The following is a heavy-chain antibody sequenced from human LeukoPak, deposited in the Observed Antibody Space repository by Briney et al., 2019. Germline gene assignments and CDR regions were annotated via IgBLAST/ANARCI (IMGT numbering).Heavy chain of an antibody. CDR3: ARVGDYYDSSGYYYSHDY. CDR2: INHSGST. V-gene: IGHV4-34*01. J-gene: IGHJ4*02. D-gene: IGHD3-22*01. CDR1: GGSFSGYY. Sequence: PSETLSLTCAVYGGSFSGYYWSWIRQPPGKGREWIGEINHSGSTKYNPSLKTRVTISADPYKNQFSLKLSSVTAADTAVYYCARVGDYYDSSGYYYSHDYWGQGTLVTVSS.